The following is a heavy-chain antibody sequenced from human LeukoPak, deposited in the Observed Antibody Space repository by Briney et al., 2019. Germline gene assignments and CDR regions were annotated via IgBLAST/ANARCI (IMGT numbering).Heavy chain of an antibody. CDR2: IWYDGRNK. CDR3: AIDRYGDHDYYYGMDV. D-gene: IGHD4-17*01. Sequence: GGSLRLSCAASRFTFSNYGMHWVRQAPGKGLEWVAVIWYDGRNKYYADFVKGRFTISRDNSKNTLYLQMNSLRDDDTAVYYCAIDRYGDHDYYYGMDVWGQGTTVTVSS. CDR1: RFTFSNYG. J-gene: IGHJ6*02. V-gene: IGHV3-33*01.